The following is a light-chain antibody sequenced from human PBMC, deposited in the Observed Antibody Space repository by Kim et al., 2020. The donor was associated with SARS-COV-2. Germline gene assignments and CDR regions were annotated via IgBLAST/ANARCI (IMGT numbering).Light chain of an antibody. Sequence: SVGDRVFIPCRTSQSISTHLNWYRQKPRKAPELLIYAASTLQTGVPSRFSGSGSGTEFTLTIRALQPGDSATYFCQQGYSSPQITFGQGTRLEIK. CDR2: AAS. V-gene: IGKV1-39*01. CDR1: QSISTH. J-gene: IGKJ5*01. CDR3: QQGYSSPQIT.